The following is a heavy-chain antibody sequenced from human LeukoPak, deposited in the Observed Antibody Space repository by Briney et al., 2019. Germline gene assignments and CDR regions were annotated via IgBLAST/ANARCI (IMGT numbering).Heavy chain of an antibody. J-gene: IGHJ4*02. Sequence: PSETLSLTCTVSGGSISSSSYYWGWIRQPPGKGLECIGSIYYSGSTYYNPSLKSRVTISVDTSKNQFSLKLSSVTAADTAVYYCARLIRLSDGPSSFDWGQGTLVTVSS. CDR3: ARLIRLSDGPSSFD. CDR1: GGSISSSSYY. D-gene: IGHD2/OR15-2a*01. CDR2: IYYSGST. V-gene: IGHV4-39*01.